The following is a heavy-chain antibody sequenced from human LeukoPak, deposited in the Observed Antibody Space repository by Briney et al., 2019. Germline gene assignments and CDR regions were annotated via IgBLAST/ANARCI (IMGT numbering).Heavy chain of an antibody. D-gene: IGHD6-13*01. CDR2: IYSGGST. CDR1: GFTFSSHA. J-gene: IGHJ2*01. V-gene: IGHV3-53*01. CDR3: ARDLKDSSSWYWYFDL. Sequence: GGSLRLSCAASGFTFSSHAMSWVRQAPGKGLEWVSVIYSGGSTYYADSVKGRFTISRDNSKNTLYLQMNSLRAEDTAVYYCARDLKDSSSWYWYFDLWGRGTLVTVSS.